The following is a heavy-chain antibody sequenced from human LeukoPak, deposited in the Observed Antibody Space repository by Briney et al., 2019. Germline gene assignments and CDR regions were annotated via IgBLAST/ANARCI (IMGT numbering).Heavy chain of an antibody. V-gene: IGHV3-30*03. D-gene: IGHD3-10*01. CDR3: ARDLPAFYGSGSSIDY. J-gene: IGHJ4*02. CDR2: ISYDGSNK. Sequence: PGGSLRLSCAASGFTFSSYGMHWVRQAPGKGLEWVAVISYDGSNKYYADSVKGRFTISRDNSKNTLYLQMNSLRAEDTAVYYCARDLPAFYGSGSSIDYWGQGTLVTVSS. CDR1: GFTFSSYG.